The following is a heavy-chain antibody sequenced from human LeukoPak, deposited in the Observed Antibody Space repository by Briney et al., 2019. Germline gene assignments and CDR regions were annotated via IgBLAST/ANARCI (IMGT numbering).Heavy chain of an antibody. CDR1: GGSISSSSYY. Sequence: PSETLSLTCTVSGGSISSSSYYWGWIRQPPGKGLEWIGSIYYSASTYYNPSLKSRVTISVDTSKNQFSLKLSSVTAADTAVYYCARRGYDSSGYYYAYWGQGTLVTVSS. CDR2: IYYSAST. V-gene: IGHV4-39*01. D-gene: IGHD3-22*01. CDR3: ARRGYDSSGYYYAY. J-gene: IGHJ4*02.